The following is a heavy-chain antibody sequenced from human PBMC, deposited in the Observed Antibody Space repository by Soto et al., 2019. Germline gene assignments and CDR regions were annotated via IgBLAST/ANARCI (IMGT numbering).Heavy chain of an antibody. V-gene: IGHV3-15*07. J-gene: IGHJ4*02. Sequence: EVQLVESEGGLVKPGGSLRLSCVVSGIPFIDAWMNWVRQAPGKGLEWVARIKSKAGGETRDYAAPVKGRFTISRDDSKELLFPEMNSLEVGGTAVYFFVWQSKYTRSFHWGPGTLVTVSS. CDR3: VWQSKYTRSFH. CDR1: GIPFIDAW. D-gene: IGHD6-13*01. CDR2: IKSKAGGETR.